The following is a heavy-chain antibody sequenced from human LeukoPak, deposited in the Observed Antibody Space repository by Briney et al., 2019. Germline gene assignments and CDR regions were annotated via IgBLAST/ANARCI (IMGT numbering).Heavy chain of an antibody. Sequence: GGSLRLSCAASGITFSSYSMNWVRQAPGKGLEWVSSISTTSSYVYYADSVKGRFTISRDNAKNSLYLQMNSLRAEDTALYYCARGAYMVRGIIISDFDYWGQGTLVTVSS. CDR2: ISTTSSYV. CDR3: ARGAYMVRGIIISDFDY. D-gene: IGHD3-10*01. CDR1: GITFSSYS. V-gene: IGHV3-21*01. J-gene: IGHJ4*02.